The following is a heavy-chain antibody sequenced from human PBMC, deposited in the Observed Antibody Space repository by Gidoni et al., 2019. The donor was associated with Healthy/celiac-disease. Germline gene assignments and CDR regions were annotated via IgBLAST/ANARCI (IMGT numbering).Heavy chain of an antibody. CDR1: GYSFTSYW. D-gene: IGHD3-10*01. V-gene: IGHV5-51*03. Sequence: EVQLVQSGAEVKKPGESLKISCKGSGYSFTSYWIGWVRQMPGKGLEWMGIIYPGDSDTRYSPSFQGQVTFSADKSISTAYLQWSSLKSSDTAMHYCARLYYYGSGDDAFDIWGQGTMVTVSS. CDR2: IYPGDSDT. J-gene: IGHJ3*02. CDR3: ARLYYYGSGDDAFDI.